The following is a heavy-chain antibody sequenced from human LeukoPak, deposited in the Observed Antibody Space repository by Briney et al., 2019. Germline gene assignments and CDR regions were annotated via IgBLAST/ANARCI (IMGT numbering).Heavy chain of an antibody. Sequence: PSETLSLTCTVSGGTISSGDYYWSWIRQPPGQGLEWIGYIYYSGSTYYNPSLKSRVTISVDTSKNQFSLKLSSVTAADTAVYYCARGDLGYGLLWGQGTLVTVSS. CDR2: IYYSGST. V-gene: IGHV4-30-4*01. CDR3: ARGDLGYGLL. J-gene: IGHJ4*02. D-gene: IGHD5-18*01. CDR1: GGTISSGDYY.